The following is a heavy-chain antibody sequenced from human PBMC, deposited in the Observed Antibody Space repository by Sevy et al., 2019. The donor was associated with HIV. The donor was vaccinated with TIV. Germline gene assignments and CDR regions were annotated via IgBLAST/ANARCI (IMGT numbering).Heavy chain of an antibody. D-gene: IGHD6-13*01. CDR1: GFTFSSYA. CDR3: AKPTTDDSSRNGFDI. V-gene: IGHV3-23*01. Sequence: GGSLRLSCAASGFTFSSYAMSWVRQAPGKGLEWVSAISGSGGNTYYADSVKGRFTISRDNSKNTLYLEMNSLTAEDTALYYCAKPTTDDSSRNGFDIWGQGTMVTVSS. J-gene: IGHJ3*02. CDR2: ISGSGGNT.